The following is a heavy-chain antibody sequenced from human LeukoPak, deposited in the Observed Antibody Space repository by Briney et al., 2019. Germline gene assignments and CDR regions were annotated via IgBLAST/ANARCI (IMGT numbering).Heavy chain of an antibody. CDR1: GFTFSSYA. CDR3: ARDSYQLPANDAFDI. CDR2: ISYDGSNK. Sequence: GRSLRLSCAASGFTFSSYAMHWVRQAPGKGLEWVAVISYDGSNKYYADSVKGRFTISRDNSKNTLYLQMNSLRAEDTAVYHCARDSYQLPANDAFDIWGQGTMVTVSS. D-gene: IGHD2-2*01. V-gene: IGHV3-30*04. J-gene: IGHJ3*02.